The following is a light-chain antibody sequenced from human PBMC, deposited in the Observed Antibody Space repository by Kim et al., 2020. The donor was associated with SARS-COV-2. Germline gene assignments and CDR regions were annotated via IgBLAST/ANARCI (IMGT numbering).Light chain of an antibody. CDR3: QVWDNSLGV. V-gene: IGLV3-1*01. J-gene: IGLJ2*01. CDR1: NLQFKY. Sequence: SVSPGETATISCTGDNLQFKYVCWDQRTAGHSPVLVLYQDNKRPSGIPERFSGSNSGNTATLTISGTQAMDEADYYCQVWDNSLGVFGAGTQLTVL. CDR2: QDN.